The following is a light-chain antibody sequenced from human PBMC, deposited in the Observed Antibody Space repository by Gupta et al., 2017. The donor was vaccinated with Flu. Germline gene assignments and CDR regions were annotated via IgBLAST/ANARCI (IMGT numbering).Light chain of an antibody. J-gene: IGKJ1*01. CDR2: DAS. Sequence: DIQMTQSQSSLSASVGDRVTITCQASQDISNYLNWYQQKPGKATKLLIYDASNLETGVPSRFSGSGSGTDFTFTISSLQHEDIATYYCQQYDNLPRTFGQGTKVEIK. CDR3: QQYDNLPRT. CDR1: QDISNY. V-gene: IGKV1-33*01.